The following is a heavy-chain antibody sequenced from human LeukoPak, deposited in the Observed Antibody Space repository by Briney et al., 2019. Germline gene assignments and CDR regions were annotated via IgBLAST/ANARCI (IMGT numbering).Heavy chain of an antibody. CDR3: AKGVDY. D-gene: IGHD3-16*01. Sequence: PGGSLRPSCAASGFTFSTYSMNWVRQAPGEGLEWVSHITSSSSTIYYADSVKGRFTISRDNAKNSLYLQMNSLRAEDTAVYYCAKGVDYWGQGTLVTVSS. V-gene: IGHV3-48*01. J-gene: IGHJ4*02. CDR2: ITSSSSTI. CDR1: GFTFSTYS.